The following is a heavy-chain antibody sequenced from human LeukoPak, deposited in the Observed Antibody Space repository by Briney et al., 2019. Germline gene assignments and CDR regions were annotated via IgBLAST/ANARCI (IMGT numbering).Heavy chain of an antibody. CDR2: ISFGGHET. CDR1: GFTFSRYA. CDR3: ARAGRGLGYYFDY. Sequence: PGGSLRLSCAASGFTFSRYALHWVRQAPGKGLEWVAVISFGGHETYYADSVRGRFTISRDYSKNTLYLQMNNLGADDTAVYYCARAGRGLGYYFDYRGQGALVTVSS. D-gene: IGHD3-10*01. V-gene: IGHV3-30*04. J-gene: IGHJ4*02.